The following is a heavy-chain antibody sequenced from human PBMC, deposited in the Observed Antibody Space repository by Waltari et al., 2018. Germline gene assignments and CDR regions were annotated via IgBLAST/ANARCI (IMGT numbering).Heavy chain of an antibody. CDR1: GFSLSTSGVG. Sequence: QSTLQESGPTLVKPTQTLTLTCVFSGFSLSTSGVGVGWIRQPPGKALEWLAVIFWDDVKRYSPSLKSRLTITKDTSKNQVVLTLTNVDPVDTATYYCAHRRGASNTGGAFDIWGQGTTVTVSS. CDR2: IFWDDVK. J-gene: IGHJ3*02. V-gene: IGHV2-5*02. D-gene: IGHD2-2*01. CDR3: AHRRGASNTGGAFDI.